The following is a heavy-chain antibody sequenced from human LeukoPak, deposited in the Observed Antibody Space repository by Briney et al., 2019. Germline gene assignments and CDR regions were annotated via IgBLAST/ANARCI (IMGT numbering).Heavy chain of an antibody. V-gene: IGHV3-7*01. J-gene: IGHJ4*02. CDR2: IKQDGSEQ. D-gene: IGHD3-10*01. Sequence: GGSLRLSCAASGFTFSSYWMSWVRQAPGKGLEWVANIKQDGSEQYYVDSVKGRFTISRDNAKNSLYLQMNSLRAEDTAVYYCARGSYYYGSGSYFSDYWGQGTLVTVSS. CDR3: ARGSYYYGSGSYFSDY. CDR1: GFTFSSYW.